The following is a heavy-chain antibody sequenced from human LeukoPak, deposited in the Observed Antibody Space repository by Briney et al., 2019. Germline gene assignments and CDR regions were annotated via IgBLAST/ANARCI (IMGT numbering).Heavy chain of an antibody. CDR3: ARELDSGSYHFDY. J-gene: IGHJ4*02. D-gene: IGHD1-26*01. V-gene: IGHV1-3*03. Sequence: ASVKVSCKASGYTFTGYYMHWVRQAPGQGLEWMGWINAGIGNTKYSQEFQGRVTITRDTSASTAYMELSSLRSEDMAVYYCARELDSGSYHFDYWGQGTLVTVSS. CDR1: GYTFTGYY. CDR2: INAGIGNT.